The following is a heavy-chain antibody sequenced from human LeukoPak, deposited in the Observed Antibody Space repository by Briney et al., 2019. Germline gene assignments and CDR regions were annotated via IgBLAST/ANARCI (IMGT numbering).Heavy chain of an antibody. CDR2: ISDASRTI. Sequence: QTGGSLRLSCAASGFTFRNSGMNWVRQAPGKGLEWVSYISDASRTIYYADSVKGRFSVSRDNANNLLYLQMRSLRVEDTAVYYCAKDASYDSSGYSGDYWGQGTLVTVSS. V-gene: IGHV3-48*04. CDR3: AKDASYDSSGYSGDY. CDR1: GFTFRNSG. D-gene: IGHD3-22*01. J-gene: IGHJ4*02.